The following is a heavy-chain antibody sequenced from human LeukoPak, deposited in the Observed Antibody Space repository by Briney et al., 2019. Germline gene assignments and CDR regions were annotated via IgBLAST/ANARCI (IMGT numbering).Heavy chain of an antibody. Sequence: GASVKVSCKASGYTFTSYGISWVRQAPGQGLEWMGWISAYNGNTNYAQRLQGRVTMTTDTSTSTAYMELRSLRSDDTAVYYCARVTYCSSTSCYRYFQHWGQGTLVTVSS. CDR3: ARVTYCSSTSCYRYFQH. J-gene: IGHJ1*01. CDR1: GYTFTSYG. CDR2: ISAYNGNT. V-gene: IGHV1-18*01. D-gene: IGHD2-2*01.